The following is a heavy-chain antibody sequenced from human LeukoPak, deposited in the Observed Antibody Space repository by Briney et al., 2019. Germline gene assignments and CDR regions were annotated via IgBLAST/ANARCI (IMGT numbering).Heavy chain of an antibody. CDR2: ISYDGTIT. D-gene: IGHD2-15*01. CDR3: ARDRRDPAYCSGSNCSSRFYFDS. CDR1: EFTFRSYA. Sequence: GTSLRLSCATSEFTFRSYAMHWVRQAPGKGLEWVAVISYDGTITYYADSVKGRLTISRDNSNNTLYLQMNSLTVEDTAVYFCARDRRDPAYCSGSNCSSRFYFDSWGQGTLVTVSS. J-gene: IGHJ4*02. V-gene: IGHV3-30-3*01.